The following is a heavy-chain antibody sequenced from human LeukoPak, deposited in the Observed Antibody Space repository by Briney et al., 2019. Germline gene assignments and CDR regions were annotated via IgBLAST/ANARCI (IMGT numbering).Heavy chain of an antibody. J-gene: IGHJ4*02. CDR1: GFTFSSYS. V-gene: IGHV3-21*01. CDR3: TSMGEWQLDY. CDR2: ISSSSSYI. D-gene: IGHD3-16*01. Sequence: GGSLRLSCAASGFTFSSYSMNWVRQAPGKGLEWVSSISSSSSYIYYADSVKGRFTISRANAKNSLYLQMNSLRAEDTAVYYCTSMGEWQLDYWGQGTLVTVSS.